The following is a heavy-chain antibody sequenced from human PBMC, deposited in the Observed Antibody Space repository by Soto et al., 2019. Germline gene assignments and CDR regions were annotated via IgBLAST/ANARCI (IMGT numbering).Heavy chain of an antibody. CDR3: ARINVRYQGAFDI. V-gene: IGHV3-7*05. J-gene: IGHJ3*02. Sequence: AGGSLRLSCAASGFTFSSYWMSWVRQAPRKGLEWVANIKQDGSEKYYVDSVKGRFTISRDNAKNSLYLQMNSLRAEDTAVYYCARINVRYQGAFDIWGQGTMVTVSS. CDR1: GFTFSSYW. D-gene: IGHD2-2*01. CDR2: IKQDGSEK.